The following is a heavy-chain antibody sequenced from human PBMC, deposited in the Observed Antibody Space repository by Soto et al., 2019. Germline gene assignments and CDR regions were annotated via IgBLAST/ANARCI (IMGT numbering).Heavy chain of an antibody. CDR1: GDSVSSNSAA. J-gene: IGHJ5*02. CDR3: AREKTEYYYDSSGYYPENWFDP. V-gene: IGHV6-1*01. D-gene: IGHD3-22*01. Sequence: PSPTLSLTCXISGDSVSSNSAAWNWIRQSPSRGLEWLGRTYYRSKWYNDYAVSVKSRITINPDTSKNQFSLQLNSVTPEDTAVYYCAREKTEYYYDSSGYYPENWFDPWGQGTQVTVSS. CDR2: TYYRSKWYN.